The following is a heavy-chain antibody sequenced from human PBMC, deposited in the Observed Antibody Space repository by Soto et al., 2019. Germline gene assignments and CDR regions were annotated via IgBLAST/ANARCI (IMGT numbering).Heavy chain of an antibody. V-gene: IGHV4-59*08. CDR3: ARHSGIVGAVDAFDI. D-gene: IGHD1-26*01. Sequence: SSETLSLTCTVSGGSIGSYYWSWIRQPPGKGLEWIGYIYYSGSTNSNPSLKSRVTISVDTSKNRFSLKLNSVTAADTAVYYCARHSGIVGAVDAFDIWGQGTMVTVSS. CDR1: GGSIGSYY. J-gene: IGHJ3*02. CDR2: IYYSGST.